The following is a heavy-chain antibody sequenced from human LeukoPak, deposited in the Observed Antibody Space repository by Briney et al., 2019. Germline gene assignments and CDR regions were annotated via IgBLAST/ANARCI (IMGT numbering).Heavy chain of an antibody. Sequence: PSETLSLTCNVSGGSISNSPYYWGWIRQPPGKGLEWIGSMHYSGTTYHNPSLRSRVTISVDTSKNQFSLRLISGTAAGTAVYYCARNDRGRPADYWGQGTLVTVSS. V-gene: IGHV4-39*01. CDR2: MHYSGTT. J-gene: IGHJ4*02. CDR3: ARNDRGRPADY. D-gene: IGHD1-26*01. CDR1: GGSISNSPYY.